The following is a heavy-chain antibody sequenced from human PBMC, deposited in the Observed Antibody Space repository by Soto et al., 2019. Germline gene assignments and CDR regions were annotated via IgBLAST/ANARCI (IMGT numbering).Heavy chain of an antibody. V-gene: IGHV3-33*01. CDR1: GFIFSSYG. J-gene: IGHJ4*02. CDR2: IWYDGNNK. D-gene: IGHD6-13*01. CDR3: AARIRAATMFDY. Sequence: PGGSLRLSCAASGFIFSSYGMHWVRQAPGKGLEWVAVIWYDGNNKYYADSVKGRFSISRDNSKNTLFLQMNSLKADDTAVYYCAARIRAATMFDYWGRGTLVTVSS.